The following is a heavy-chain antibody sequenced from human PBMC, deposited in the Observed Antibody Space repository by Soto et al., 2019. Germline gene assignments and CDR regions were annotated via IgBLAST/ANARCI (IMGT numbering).Heavy chain of an antibody. CDR1: GDTFSTFA. J-gene: IGHJ3*02. Sequence: QVQLVQSGAEVKRPGSSVKVSCKASGDTFSTFAITWVRQAPGQGLEWLGGIIPMFGSTKYAQNFQGGVTITADESTSTAYMELSSLRSEDMAVYYCAREGYCSSGSCSFDGFDIWGQGTMVTVSS. CDR3: AREGYCSSGSCSFDGFDI. CDR2: IIPMFGST. V-gene: IGHV1-69*01. D-gene: IGHD2-15*01.